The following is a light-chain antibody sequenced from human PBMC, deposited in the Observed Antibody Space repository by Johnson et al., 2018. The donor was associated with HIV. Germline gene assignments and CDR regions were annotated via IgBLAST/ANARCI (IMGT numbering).Light chain of an antibody. CDR2: DNG. CDR1: SSNIGNNY. CDR3: GTWDSSLCVYF. J-gene: IGLJ1*01. V-gene: IGLV1-51*01. Sequence: QSVLTQPPSVSAAPGQKVTISCSGSSSNIGNNYVSWYQQLPGTAPKLLIYDNGKRPSGIPDRFSGSKSGTSATLGITGLQTGDEADYYCGTWDSSLCVYFFGSVTKVTFL.